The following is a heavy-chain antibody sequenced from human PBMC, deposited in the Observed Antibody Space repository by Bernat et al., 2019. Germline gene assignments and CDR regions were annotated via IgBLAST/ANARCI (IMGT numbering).Heavy chain of an antibody. CDR3: AGGSGWIIDY. J-gene: IGHJ4*02. V-gene: IGHV3-7*01. CDR2: IKQDGSEK. CDR1: RSTFSSYW. D-gene: IGHD6-19*01. Sequence: EVQLVESGGGLVQPGGSLRLSCTASRSTFSSYWMNWVRQAPGKGLGWVANIKQDGSEKNYVDSVTGRFTISRDNAENSLYLQMSSLRAEDTAVYYCAGGSGWIIDYWGQGTLVTVSS.